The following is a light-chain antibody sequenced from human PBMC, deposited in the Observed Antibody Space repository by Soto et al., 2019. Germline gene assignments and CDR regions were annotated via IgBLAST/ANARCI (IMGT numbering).Light chain of an antibody. Sequence: DIQMTQSPSSLSASVGNRVTITCQASQGIATYLNWYQQKPGKAPNLLIYDAGVPSRFSGGGSGTHFTFTISNLQPEDIATYYCQQYDNLPPTWTFGQGTKVDIK. CDR1: QGIATY. J-gene: IGKJ1*01. CDR3: QQYDNLPPTWT. CDR2: DA. V-gene: IGKV1-33*01.